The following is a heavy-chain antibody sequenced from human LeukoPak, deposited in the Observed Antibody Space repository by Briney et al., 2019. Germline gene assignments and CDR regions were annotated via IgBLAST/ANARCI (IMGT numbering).Heavy chain of an antibody. V-gene: IGHV3-21*01. J-gene: IGHJ4*02. D-gene: IGHD5-18*01. Sequence: GGSLRLSCAASGFTFSSYSMNWVRQAPGKGLEWVSSISSSSSYIYYADSVKGRFTISRDNAKNSLYLQMNSLRAEDTAVYYCARSGGYSYVFDYWGQGTLVTVPS. CDR3: ARSGGYSYVFDY. CDR2: ISSSSSYI. CDR1: GFTFSSYS.